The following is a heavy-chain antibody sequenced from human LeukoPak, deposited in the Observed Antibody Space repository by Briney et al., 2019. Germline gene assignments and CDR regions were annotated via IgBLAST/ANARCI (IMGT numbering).Heavy chain of an antibody. CDR1: GGSISSGSYY. D-gene: IGHD1-26*01. V-gene: IGHV4-61*02. CDR3: ARSKGVGARYYFDY. CDR2: IYTSGST. Sequence: PSQTLSLTCTVSGGSISSGSYYWSWIRQPAGKGLEWIGRIYTSGSTNYNPSLKSRVTISVDTSKNQFSLKLSSVTAADTAVYYCARSKGVGARYYFDYWGQGTLVTVSS. J-gene: IGHJ4*02.